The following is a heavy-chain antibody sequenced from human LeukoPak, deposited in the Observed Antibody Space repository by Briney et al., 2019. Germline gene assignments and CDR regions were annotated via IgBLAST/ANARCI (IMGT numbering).Heavy chain of an antibody. V-gene: IGHV3-30*02. J-gene: IGHJ4*02. CDR3: AKDRYGDFLGFDY. Sequence: GGSLRLSCAASGFTFSSYGVHWVRQAPGKGLEWVAFIRYDGNNKHYTDSVKGRFTISRDNSKNTLYLQMNSLRAEDTAVYYCAKDRYGDFLGFDYWRQGTLVTVSS. CDR2: IRYDGNNK. D-gene: IGHD4-17*01. CDR1: GFTFSSYG.